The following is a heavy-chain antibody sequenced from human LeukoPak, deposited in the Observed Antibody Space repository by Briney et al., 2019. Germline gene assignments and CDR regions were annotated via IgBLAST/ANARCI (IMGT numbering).Heavy chain of an antibody. CDR3: ARSGVVVVPAAITTNWFDP. CDR2: INPNSGGT. V-gene: IGHV1-2*02. J-gene: IGHJ5*02. D-gene: IGHD2-2*02. Sequence: ASXKVSCKASGYTFTGYYMHWVRQAPGQGLEWMGWINPNSGGTNYAQKFQGRVTMTRDTSISTAYMELSRLRSDDTAVYYCARSGVVVVPAAITTNWFDPWGQGTLVTVSS. CDR1: GYTFTGYY.